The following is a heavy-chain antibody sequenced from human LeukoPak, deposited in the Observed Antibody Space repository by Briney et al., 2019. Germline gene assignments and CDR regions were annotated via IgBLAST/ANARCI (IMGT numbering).Heavy chain of an antibody. J-gene: IGHJ1*01. Sequence: SVKVSCKTSGGTFSSYAISWVRQAPGQGLEWMGGIIPIFGTANYAQKFQGRVTITADESTSTAYMELSSLRSEDTAVYYCARAPQDIVVVPAPFAEYFQHWGQAPWSPSPQ. V-gene: IGHV1-69*13. CDR3: ARAPQDIVVVPAPFAEYFQH. D-gene: IGHD2-2*01. CDR2: IIPIFGTA. CDR1: GGTFSSYA.